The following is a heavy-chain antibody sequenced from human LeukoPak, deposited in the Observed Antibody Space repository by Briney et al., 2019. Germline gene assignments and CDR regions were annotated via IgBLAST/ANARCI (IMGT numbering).Heavy chain of an antibody. CDR2: ISGSGVST. Sequence: GGSLRLSCAASGFTFSSYGMSWVRQAPGKGLEWVSGISGSGVSTYYADSVKGRFTISRDNSKNTLYLQINSLRAEDTAVYYCAKSRDSSGYYSWSGAFDIWGQGTMVTVSS. CDR1: GFTFSSYG. J-gene: IGHJ3*02. D-gene: IGHD3-22*01. V-gene: IGHV3-23*01. CDR3: AKSRDSSGYYSWSGAFDI.